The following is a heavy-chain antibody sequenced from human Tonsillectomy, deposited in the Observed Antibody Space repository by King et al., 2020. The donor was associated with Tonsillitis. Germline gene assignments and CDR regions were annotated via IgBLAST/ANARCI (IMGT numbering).Heavy chain of an antibody. V-gene: IGHV3-21*01. Sequence: VQLVESGGGLVKPGGSLRLSCAASEFTFSSHSMNWVRQAPGKGLEWVSSISSSGSHIYYADSVKGLFTIARDNSKNSLYLQMNSLRAEATAVYYCARDRYSSFSDYWGQGTLVTVSS. D-gene: IGHD6-13*01. CDR3: ARDRYSSFSDY. J-gene: IGHJ4*02. CDR2: ISSSGSHI. CDR1: EFTFSSHS.